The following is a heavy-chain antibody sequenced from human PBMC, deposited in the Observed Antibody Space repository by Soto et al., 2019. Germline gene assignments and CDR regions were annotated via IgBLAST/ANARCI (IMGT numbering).Heavy chain of an antibody. D-gene: IGHD5-18*01. CDR1: GGTFSSYA. J-gene: IGHJ5*02. V-gene: IGHV1-69*06. CDR2: IIPIFGTA. CDR3: ARDGDTAMVSPLYNWFDP. Sequence: ASVKVSCKASGGTFSSYAISWVRQAPGQGLEWMGGIIPIFGTANYAQKFQGRVTITAGKSTSTAYMELSSLRSEDTAVYYCARDGDTAMVSPLYNWFDPWGQGTLVTVSS.